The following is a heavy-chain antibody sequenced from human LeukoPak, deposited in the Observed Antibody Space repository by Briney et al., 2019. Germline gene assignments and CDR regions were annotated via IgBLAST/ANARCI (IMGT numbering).Heavy chain of an antibody. V-gene: IGHV3-23*01. CDR3: AKLRSYYYYGMDV. J-gene: IGHJ6*04. CDR2: ISGSGGST. CDR1: GLTFSSYA. Sequence: GGSLRLSCAASGLTFSSYAMTWVRQAPGKGLEWVSAISGSGGSTYYADSVKGRFTISRDNSKNTLYLQMNSLRAEDTAVYYCAKLRSYYYYGMDVWGKGTTVTVSS.